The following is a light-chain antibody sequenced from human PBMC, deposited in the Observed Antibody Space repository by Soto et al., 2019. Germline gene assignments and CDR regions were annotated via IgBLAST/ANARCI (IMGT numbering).Light chain of an antibody. J-gene: IGKJ4*01. CDR2: GAS. CDR1: QSVSSSY. Sequence: IVLTQSPGTLSLSPGERDTLSCRASQSVSSSYLAWYQQKPGQAPRLLLYGASSRATGIPDRFSGSGSGTDFTLTISRLEPEDFAVYYCQQYGSSRLTFGGGTKVDIK. V-gene: IGKV3-20*01. CDR3: QQYGSSRLT.